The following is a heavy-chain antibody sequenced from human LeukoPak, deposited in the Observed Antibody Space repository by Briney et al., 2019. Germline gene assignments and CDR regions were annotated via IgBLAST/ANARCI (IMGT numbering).Heavy chain of an antibody. D-gene: IGHD2-15*01. CDR2: ISGSGGST. J-gene: IGHJ4*02. CDR1: GFTFSSYA. Sequence: PGGSLRLSCAASGFTFSSYAMSWVRQAPGKGLEWLSVISGSGGSTYYADSVKGRFTISRDNSKNTLYLQMNSLRAEDTAVYYCAKDRDVVVVAALDYWGQGTLVTVSS. CDR3: AKDRDVVVVAALDY. V-gene: IGHV3-23*01.